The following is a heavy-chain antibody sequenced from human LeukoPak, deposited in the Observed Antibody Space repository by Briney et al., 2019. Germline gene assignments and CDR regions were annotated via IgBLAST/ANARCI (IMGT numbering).Heavy chain of an antibody. V-gene: IGHV3-7*04. J-gene: IGHJ1*01. Sequence: GGSLRLSCAASGFTFSSYWMSWVRQAPGKGLEWVANIKQDGSEKYYVDSVKGRFTISRDNAKNSLYLQMNSLRAEDTAVYYCARGLRQQLAFQYFQHWGQGTLVTVSS. CDR2: IKQDGSEK. CDR1: GFTFSSYW. D-gene: IGHD6-13*01. CDR3: ARGLRQQLAFQYFQH.